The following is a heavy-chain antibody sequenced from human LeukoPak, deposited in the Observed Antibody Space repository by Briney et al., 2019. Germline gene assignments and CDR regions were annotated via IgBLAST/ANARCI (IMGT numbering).Heavy chain of an antibody. CDR3: ARELYLYYCASSGYSEEHYGTYI. CDR1: GGTFSSDA. V-gene: IGHV1-69*04. Sequence: SVKVSCKSSGGTFSSDAISSVRQAPGQGLEWMGRIIPILGIANYAQKFQGRVTITADKSTSTAYMELSSLRSEDTAVYYCARELYLYYCASSGYSEEHYGTYIWGQGTTVTVSS. J-gene: IGHJ6*01. D-gene: IGHD3-22*01. CDR2: IIPILGIA.